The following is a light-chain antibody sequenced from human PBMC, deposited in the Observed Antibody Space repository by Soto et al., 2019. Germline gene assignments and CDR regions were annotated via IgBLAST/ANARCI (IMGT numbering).Light chain of an antibody. CDR3: QHYYNYRFT. V-gene: IGKV1-5*03. Sequence: DIQMTQSPSTLSASVGDRVTITCRASQAIGDWLAWYQQKPGKAPKLLIYKASSLESGVPSRFSGSGSGTEFTLTINTLQPDDFATYHCQHYYNYRFTFGQGTKVDIK. J-gene: IGKJ2*01. CDR2: KAS. CDR1: QAIGDW.